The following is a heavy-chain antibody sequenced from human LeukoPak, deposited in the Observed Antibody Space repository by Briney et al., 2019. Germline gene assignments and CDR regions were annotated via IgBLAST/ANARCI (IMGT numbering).Heavy chain of an antibody. CDR3: ARHLEKDFWTGIYKDYYYYYMDV. CDR2: ISKSSDYI. J-gene: IGHJ6*03. CDR1: GFAFSTYA. Sequence: GGSLRLSCAASGFAFSTYAMNWVRQAPGKGLEWVSSISKSSDYIKYADSVRGRFTISRDNAKNSLYLQMNSLRAEDTAVYYCARHLEKDFWTGIYKDYYYYYMDVWGKGTTVTVSS. V-gene: IGHV3-21*01. D-gene: IGHD3/OR15-3a*01.